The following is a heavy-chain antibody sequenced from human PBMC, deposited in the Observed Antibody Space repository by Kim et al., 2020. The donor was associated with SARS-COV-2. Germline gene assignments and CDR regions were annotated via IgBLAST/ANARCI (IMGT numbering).Heavy chain of an antibody. V-gene: IGHV3-9*01. CDR1: GFTFGDYA. CDR2: ISWSSGSI. CDR3: AKGYDTLSGLDY. J-gene: IGHJ4*02. Sequence: GVSLRLSCATSGFTFGDYAMHWVRQAPGKGLEWVSGISWSSGSIGYADSVKGRFTISRDNAKNSLYLQMNSLRAEDTTLYYCAKGYDTLSGLDYFGQGNLVTVSS. D-gene: IGHD3-9*01.